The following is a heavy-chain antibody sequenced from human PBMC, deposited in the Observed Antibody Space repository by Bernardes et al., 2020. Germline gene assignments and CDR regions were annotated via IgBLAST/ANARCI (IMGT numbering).Heavy chain of an antibody. D-gene: IGHD3-3*01. J-gene: IGHJ4*02. CDR3: ARDQRTLRAFDY. CDR2: IYYSGST. CDR1: GGSISSYY. Sequence: SETLSLTCTVSGGSISSYYWSWIRQPPGKGLEWIGYIYYSGSTNYNPSLKSRVTISVDTSKNQFSLKLSSVTAADTAVYYCARDQRTLRAFDYWGQGTLVTVSS. V-gene: IGHV4-59*01.